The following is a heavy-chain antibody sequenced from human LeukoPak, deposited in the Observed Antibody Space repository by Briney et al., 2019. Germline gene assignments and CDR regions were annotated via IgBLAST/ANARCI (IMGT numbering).Heavy chain of an antibody. Sequence: PSETLSLTCTVSGGSISSSSYYWGWIRQPPGKGLEWIGSIYYSGSTYYNPSLKSRVTISVDRSKNQFSLKLGSVTAADTAVYYCARDRSVVGEPHFDYWGQGTLVTVSS. V-gene: IGHV4-39*07. D-gene: IGHD4-23*01. CDR3: ARDRSVVGEPHFDY. CDR2: IYYSGST. J-gene: IGHJ4*02. CDR1: GGSISSSSYY.